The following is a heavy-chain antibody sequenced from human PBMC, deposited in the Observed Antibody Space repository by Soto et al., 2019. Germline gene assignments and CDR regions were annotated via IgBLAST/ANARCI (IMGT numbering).Heavy chain of an antibody. CDR1: GFTFSSYA. D-gene: IGHD1-7*01. J-gene: IGHJ6*02. Sequence: PGGSLRLSCAASGFTFSSYAMHWVRQAPGKGLEWVAVISYDGSNKYYADSVKGRFTISRDNSKNTLYLQMNSLRAEDTAVYYCARALALELLRVPSTYQYYYYGMDVWGQGTTVTVS. V-gene: IGHV3-30-3*01. CDR3: ARALALELLRVPSTYQYYYYGMDV. CDR2: ISYDGSNK.